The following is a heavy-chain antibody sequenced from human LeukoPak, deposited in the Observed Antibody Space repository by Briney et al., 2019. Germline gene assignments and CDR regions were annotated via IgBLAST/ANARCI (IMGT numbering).Heavy chain of an antibody. V-gene: IGHV3-30-3*01. J-gene: IGHJ4*02. CDR3: ARTYYYGSGPDY. CDR2: ISYDGSNK. Sequence: GGSLRLSCAASGFTFSSYAMHWVRQAPGKGLEWVAVISYDGSNKYYADSVKGRFTISRDNSKNTLYLLMNSLRAEDTAVYYCARTYYYGSGPDYWGQGTLVTVSS. CDR1: GFTFSSYA. D-gene: IGHD3-10*01.